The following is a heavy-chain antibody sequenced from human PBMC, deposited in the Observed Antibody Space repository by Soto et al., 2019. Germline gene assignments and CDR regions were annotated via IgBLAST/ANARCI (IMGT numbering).Heavy chain of an antibody. D-gene: IGHD6-13*01. Sequence: ASVKVSCKASGYTFTGHYMHCVHQAPGQGLEWMGWINPKSGGTNYAQKFQGSVTMTRDTSISTAYMELSRLRSDDTAVYYCARRIAAAGTGVFDYWGQGTLDTVSS. CDR2: INPKSGGT. V-gene: IGHV1-2*04. J-gene: IGHJ4*02. CDR3: ARRIAAAGTGVFDY. CDR1: GYTFTGHY.